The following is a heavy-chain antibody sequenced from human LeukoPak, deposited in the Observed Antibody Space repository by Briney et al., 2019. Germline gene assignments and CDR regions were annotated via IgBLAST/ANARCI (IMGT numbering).Heavy chain of an antibody. D-gene: IGHD4-11*01. Sequence: ASVRVSCKASGYTFTGYYMHWVRQAPGQGLEWMGWINPNSGGTNYAQKFQGWVTMTRDTSISTAYMELSRLRSDDTAVYYCARSYSNDYFDYWGQGTLVTVSS. CDR1: GYTFTGYY. CDR2: INPNSGGT. CDR3: ARSYSNDYFDY. J-gene: IGHJ4*02. V-gene: IGHV1-2*04.